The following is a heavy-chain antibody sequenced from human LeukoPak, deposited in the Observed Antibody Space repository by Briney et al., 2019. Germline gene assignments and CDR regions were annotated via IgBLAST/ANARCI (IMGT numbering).Heavy chain of an antibody. V-gene: IGHV1-69*13. D-gene: IGHD4-23*01. CDR2: IIPIFGTA. CDR3: AREGLSVNFDY. Sequence: AASVKVSCKASGGTFSSYAISWVRQAPGQGLEWMGGIIPIFGTANYAQKFQGRVTITADESTSTAYMELSSLRSEDTAVYYCAREGLSVNFDYWGQGTLVTVSS. J-gene: IGHJ4*02. CDR1: GGTFSSYA.